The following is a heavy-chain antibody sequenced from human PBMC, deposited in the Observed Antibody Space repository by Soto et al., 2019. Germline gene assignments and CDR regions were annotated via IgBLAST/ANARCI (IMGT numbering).Heavy chain of an antibody. CDR2: MTISGNSI. J-gene: IGHJ4*02. CDR1: GFTFSRYS. CDR3: ARDYYYDSGGYPPLDY. V-gene: IGHV3-21*01. D-gene: IGHD3-22*01. Sequence: PGGSLRLSCAASGFTFSRYSMNWVRQAPGKGLEWVSSMTISGNSIYYADSVKGRFTISRDNSRNSLYLQMSSLRAEDTAVYYCARDYYYDSGGYPPLDYWGQGTLVTVSS.